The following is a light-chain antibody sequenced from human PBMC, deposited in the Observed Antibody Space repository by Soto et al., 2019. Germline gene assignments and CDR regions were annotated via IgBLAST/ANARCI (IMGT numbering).Light chain of an antibody. CDR2: DAS. V-gene: IGKV3-11*01. Sequence: EIVFTQSPATLSLSPGERATLSCRASQSVSSYLAWYQQRPGQAPRLLMYDASNRATGIPARFSGSGSGTDFTLTISSLEPEDFALYYCQQRSNWPLTFGGGTKVEI. CDR1: QSVSSY. CDR3: QQRSNWPLT. J-gene: IGKJ4*01.